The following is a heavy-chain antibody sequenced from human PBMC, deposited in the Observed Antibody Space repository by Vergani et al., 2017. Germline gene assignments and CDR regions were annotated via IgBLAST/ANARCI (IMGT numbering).Heavy chain of an antibody. D-gene: IGHD6-13*01. CDR2: MNHSEST. CDR1: GGSFSGYY. J-gene: IGHJ6*04. CDR3: ARGSAIIAAAITRGDRGEPV. V-gene: IGHV4-34*01. Sequence: QVQLQQWGPGLLKPSETLSLTCAVYGGSFSGYYWSWIRQPPGTGLEWIGEMNHSESTNYNPSPKSRVPISVDTSKNQFSLKLSSVTAADTAVYYCARGSAIIAAAITRGDRGEPVWGKGTTVTVSS.